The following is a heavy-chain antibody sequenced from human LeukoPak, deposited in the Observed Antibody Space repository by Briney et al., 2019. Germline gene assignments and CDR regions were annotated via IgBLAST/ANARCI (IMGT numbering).Heavy chain of an antibody. CDR1: GYTFTGYY. Sequence: ASVKVSCRASGYTFTGYYMQWVRQAPGQGLEWMGWINPNSGGTNYAQKFQGRVTMTRDTSISTAYMELSRLRSDDTAVYYCARSLTMIVVVIAGYWGQGTLVTVSS. CDR3: ARSLTMIVVVIAGY. J-gene: IGHJ4*02. D-gene: IGHD3-22*01. V-gene: IGHV1-2*02. CDR2: INPNSGGT.